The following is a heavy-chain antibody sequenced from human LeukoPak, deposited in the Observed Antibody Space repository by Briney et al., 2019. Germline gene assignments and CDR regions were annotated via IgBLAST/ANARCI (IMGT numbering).Heavy chain of an antibody. CDR3: ARGARKDPWLYGNYFFDY. V-gene: IGHV1-2*02. J-gene: IGHJ4*02. D-gene: IGHD3-16*01. Sequence: ASVKVSCKASGYTFTGYYMHWVRQAPGQGLEWMGWINPNSGGTNYAQKFQGRVTMTRDTSISTAYMELSRLRSDDTAVYYCARGARKDPWLYGNYFFDYWGQGTLVTVSS. CDR1: GYTFTGYY. CDR2: INPNSGGT.